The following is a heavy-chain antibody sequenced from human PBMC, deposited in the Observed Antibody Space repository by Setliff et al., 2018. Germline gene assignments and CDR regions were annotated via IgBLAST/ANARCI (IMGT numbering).Heavy chain of an antibody. CDR2: INHSGST. J-gene: IGHJ4*02. CDR1: GGSFSGYY. CDR3: ARYQAATMLNY. Sequence: SETLSLTCAVYGGSFSGYYRSWIRQPPGKGLEWIGEINHSGSTNYNPSLKSRVTISVDTSKNQLSLEVTSVTAADTAVYYCARYQAATMLNYWGQGTLVTVSS. D-gene: IGHD5-12*01. V-gene: IGHV4-34*01.